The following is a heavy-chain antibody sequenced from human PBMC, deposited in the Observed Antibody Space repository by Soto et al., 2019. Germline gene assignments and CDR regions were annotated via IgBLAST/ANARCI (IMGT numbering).Heavy chain of an antibody. CDR3: ARDPFPGSTPH. J-gene: IGHJ4*02. CDR1: GFTFSSYS. D-gene: IGHD2-2*01. V-gene: IGHV3-48*01. CDR2: ISSSSSTI. Sequence: GGSLRLSCAASGFTFSSYSMNWVRQAPGKGLEWVSYISSSSSTIYYADSVKGRFTISRDNAKNSLYLQMNSLRAEDTAVYYCARDPFPGSTPHWGQGTLVTVSS.